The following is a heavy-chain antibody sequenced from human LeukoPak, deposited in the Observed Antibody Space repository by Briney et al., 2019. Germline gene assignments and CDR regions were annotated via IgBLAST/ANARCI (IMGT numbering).Heavy chain of an antibody. CDR2: IYYSGST. CDR3: ASGPGYCSSTSCYTGAFDI. CDR1: GGSISSSSYY. J-gene: IGHJ3*02. Sequence: RPSETLSLTCTVSGGSISSSSYYWGWIRQPPGKGLEWIGSIYYSGSTYYNPSLKSRVTISVDTSKNQFSLKLSSVTAADTAVYYCASGPGYCSSTSCYTGAFDIWGQGTMVTVSS. V-gene: IGHV4-39*01. D-gene: IGHD2-2*02.